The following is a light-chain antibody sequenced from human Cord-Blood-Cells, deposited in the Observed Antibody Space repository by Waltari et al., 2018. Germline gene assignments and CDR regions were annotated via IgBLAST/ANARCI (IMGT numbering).Light chain of an antibody. Sequence: QSVLTQPPSASGTPGQRVTISCSGSSSNIGSNPVNWYQQLPGTAPKLLNYSNKQRPSGVPDRFSGSKSGTSASLAISGLQSEDEADYYCAAWDDSLNGPVFGGGTKLTVL. CDR3: AAWDDSLNGPV. CDR1: SSNIGSNP. J-gene: IGLJ2*01. CDR2: SNK. V-gene: IGLV1-44*01.